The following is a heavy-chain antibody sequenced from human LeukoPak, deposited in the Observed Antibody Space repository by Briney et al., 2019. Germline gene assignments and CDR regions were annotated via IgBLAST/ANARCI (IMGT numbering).Heavy chain of an antibody. Sequence: SVKVSCKASGGTFSSYAISWVRQAPGQGLEWMGGIIPIFGTANYAQKFQGRVTITADESTDESTSTAYMELSSLRSEDTAVYHCARRSEWELREDWFDPWGQGTLVTVSS. J-gene: IGHJ5*02. CDR2: IIPIFGTA. V-gene: IGHV1-69*13. CDR1: GGTFSSYA. CDR3: ARRSEWELREDWFDP. D-gene: IGHD1-26*01.